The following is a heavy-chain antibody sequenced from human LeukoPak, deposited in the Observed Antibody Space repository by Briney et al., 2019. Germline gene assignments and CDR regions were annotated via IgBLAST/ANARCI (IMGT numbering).Heavy chain of an antibody. J-gene: IGHJ4*02. CDR1: GGSISSYY. CDR3: ARTGSGYGSGSYPLFDY. D-gene: IGHD3-10*01. V-gene: IGHV4-59*01. Sequence: SETLSLTCTVSGGSISSYYWSWIRQPPGKGLEWIGYIYYSGSTNYNPSLKSRVTISVDTSKNQFSLKLSSVTAADTAVYYCARTGSGYGSGSYPLFDYWGQGTLVTVSS. CDR2: IYYSGST.